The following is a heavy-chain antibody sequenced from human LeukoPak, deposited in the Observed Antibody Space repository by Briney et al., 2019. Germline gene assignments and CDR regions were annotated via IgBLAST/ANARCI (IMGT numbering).Heavy chain of an antibody. CDR3: AREVRNVVVVAENYFDY. J-gene: IGHJ4*02. Sequence: SETLSLTCAVYGGSFSGYYWSWIRQPPGKGLEWIGEINHSGSTNYNPSLKSRVTISVDTSKNQFSLKLSSVTAADTAVYYCAREVRNVVVVAENYFDYWGQGTLVTVSS. CDR1: GGSFSGYY. D-gene: IGHD2-15*01. CDR2: INHSGST. V-gene: IGHV4-34*09.